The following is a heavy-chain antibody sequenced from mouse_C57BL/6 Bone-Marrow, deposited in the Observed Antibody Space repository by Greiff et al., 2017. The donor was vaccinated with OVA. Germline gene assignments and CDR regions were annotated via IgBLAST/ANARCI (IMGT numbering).Heavy chain of an antibody. D-gene: IGHD2-1*01. CDR1: GYTFTSYG. J-gene: IGHJ3*01. Sequence: QVHVKQSGAELARPGASVKLSCKASGYTFTSYGISWVKQRTGQGLEWIGEIYPRSGNTYYNEKFKGKATLTADKSSSTAYMELRSLTSEDSAVYFCARSGGNWFAYWGQGTLVTVSA. V-gene: IGHV1-81*01. CDR3: ARSGGNWFAY. CDR2: IYPRSGNT.